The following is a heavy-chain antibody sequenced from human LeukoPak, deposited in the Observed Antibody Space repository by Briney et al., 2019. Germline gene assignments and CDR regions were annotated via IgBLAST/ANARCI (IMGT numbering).Heavy chain of an antibody. CDR1: GFTFSSYE. Sequence: GGSLRLSCAASGFTFSSYEINCVRQAPGKGLEWVSYISGSGSTIYYADSVKGRFTISRANAKNSLSLNMNSLRAEDTAVYYCARVGFTGGSCKPYYYHAMELWGRGTRVSVSS. CDR3: ARVGFTGGSCKPYYYHAMEL. V-gene: IGHV3-48*03. J-gene: IGHJ6*02. CDR2: ISGSGSTI. D-gene: IGHD2-15*01.